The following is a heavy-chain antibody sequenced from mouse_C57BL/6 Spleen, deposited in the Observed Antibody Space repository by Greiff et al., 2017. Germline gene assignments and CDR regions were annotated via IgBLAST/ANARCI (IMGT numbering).Heavy chain of an antibody. CDR1: GYTFTSYW. CDR3: ASPSDDYGSSYRYFDV. V-gene: IGHV1-64*01. CDR2: IHPNSGST. J-gene: IGHJ1*03. Sequence: VQLQQPGAELVKPGASVKLSCKASGYTFTSYWMHWVKQRPGQGLEWIGMIHPNSGSTNYNEKFKSKATLTVDKSSSTAYMQLSSLTSEDSAVYYCASPSDDYGSSYRYFDVWGTGTTVTVSS. D-gene: IGHD1-1*01.